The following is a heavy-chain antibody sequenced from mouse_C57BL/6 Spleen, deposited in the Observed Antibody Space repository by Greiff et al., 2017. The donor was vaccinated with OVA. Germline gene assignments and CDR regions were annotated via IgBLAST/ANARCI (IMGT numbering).Heavy chain of an antibody. CDR3: AREGSNDAMDY. CDR2: ISDGGSYT. CDR1: GFTFSSYA. Sequence: EVMLVESGGGLVKPGGSLKLSCAASGFTFSSYAMSWVRQTPEKRLEWVATISDGGSYTYYPDNVKGRFTISRDNAKNNLYLQMSHLKSEDTAMYYCAREGSNDAMDYWGQGTSVTVSS. V-gene: IGHV5-4*01. J-gene: IGHJ4*01. D-gene: IGHD2-5*01.